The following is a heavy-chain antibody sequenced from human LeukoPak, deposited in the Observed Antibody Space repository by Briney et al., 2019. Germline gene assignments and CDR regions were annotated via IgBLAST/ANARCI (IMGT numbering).Heavy chain of an antibody. CDR2: INPNSGGT. CDR3: ARLSGDILTGYYYFDY. D-gene: IGHD3-9*01. V-gene: IGHV1-2*02. Sequence: ASVKVSCKASGYTFTGYYMHWVRQAPGQGLEWMGWINPNSGGTNYAQKFQGRVTMTRDTSISTAYMELSRLRSDDTAVHYCARLSGDILTGYYYFDYWGQGTLVTVSS. J-gene: IGHJ4*02. CDR1: GYTFTGYY.